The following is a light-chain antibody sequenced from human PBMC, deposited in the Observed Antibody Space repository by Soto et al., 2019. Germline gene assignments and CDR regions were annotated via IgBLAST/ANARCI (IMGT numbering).Light chain of an antibody. Sequence: QSVLTQPASVSGSPGQSITLSCTGTSSDMGGYDYVSWYQRYPGKAPKLIIYDVNNRPSGVSNRFSGSKSGNTASLTISGLQAEVEDDYYCPSYASSRTHVVFGGGTKLTVL. J-gene: IGLJ2*01. V-gene: IGLV2-14*01. CDR2: DVN. CDR3: PSYASSRTHVV. CDR1: SSDMGGYDY.